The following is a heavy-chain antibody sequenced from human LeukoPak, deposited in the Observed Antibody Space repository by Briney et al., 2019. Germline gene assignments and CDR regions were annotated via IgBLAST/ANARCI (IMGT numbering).Heavy chain of an antibody. CDR1: GFTFNNYW. D-gene: IGHD3/OR15-3a*01. V-gene: IGHV3-74*01. CDR3: ARDMYSRRDSWYDVRSFDN. CDR2: INTGESRT. J-gene: IGHJ4*02. Sequence: PGGSLRLSCAASGFTFNNYWMHWVRQAPGKGLVWVSFINTGESRTKYADSVKGRFTISRDNAKSTLYLQMNSLRAEDTAVYYCARDMYSRRDSWYDVRSFDNWGQGTLVTVSS.